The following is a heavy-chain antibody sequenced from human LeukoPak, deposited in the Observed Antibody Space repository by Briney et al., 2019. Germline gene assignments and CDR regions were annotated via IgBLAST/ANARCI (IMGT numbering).Heavy chain of an antibody. V-gene: IGHV3-30*18. Sequence: GGTLRLSCAASGFTFSSYGMHWVRQAPGKGLEWVAVISYDGSTIYYADSVKGRFTISRDNSKNTLYLQMNSLRAEDTAVYYCAKKGAVGIAAAAFDYWGQGTLVTVSS. CDR2: ISYDGSTI. CDR3: AKKGAVGIAAAAFDY. J-gene: IGHJ4*02. D-gene: IGHD6-13*01. CDR1: GFTFSSYG.